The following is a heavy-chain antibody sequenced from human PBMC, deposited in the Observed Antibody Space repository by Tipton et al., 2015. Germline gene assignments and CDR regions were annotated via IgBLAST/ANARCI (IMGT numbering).Heavy chain of an antibody. D-gene: IGHD5-24*01. CDR2: MFYTGIT. CDR1: GDSISRYY. Sequence: LRLSCTVSGDSISRYYWNWIRQPPGKGLEWIGYMFYTGITNYNPSLKSRVTISVDTSKNQFSLTLKSVTAADTAVYYCARDLEHGMDVWGQGTTVTVSS. CDR3: ARDLEHGMDV. V-gene: IGHV4-59*01. J-gene: IGHJ6*02.